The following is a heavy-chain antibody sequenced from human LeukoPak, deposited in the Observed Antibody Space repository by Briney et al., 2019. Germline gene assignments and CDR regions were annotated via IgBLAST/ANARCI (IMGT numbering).Heavy chain of an antibody. J-gene: IGHJ1*01. Sequence: GGSLRLSCAASGFSFSNYDMNWVRQAPGKGLEWISYISSSSTTMYYADSVKGRFTISRDSAKNSLFLQMDSLRDEDTAVYYCATYAYWGQGTLVTVSS. CDR3: ATYAY. CDR1: GFSFSNYD. CDR2: ISSSSTTM. V-gene: IGHV3-48*02.